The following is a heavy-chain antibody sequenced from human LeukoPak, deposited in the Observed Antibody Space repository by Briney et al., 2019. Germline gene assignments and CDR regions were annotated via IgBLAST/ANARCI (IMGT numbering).Heavy chain of an antibody. CDR2: IYYSGST. Sequence: SETLSLTCTVSGGSISSYYWSWIRQPPGKGLEWIGYIYYSGSTNYNPSLKSRVTISVDTSKNQFSLKLSSVTAADTAVYYCAREAGIAVAVDYWGQGTLVTVSS. CDR1: GGSISSYY. D-gene: IGHD6-13*01. CDR3: AREAGIAVAVDY. J-gene: IGHJ4*02. V-gene: IGHV4-59*01.